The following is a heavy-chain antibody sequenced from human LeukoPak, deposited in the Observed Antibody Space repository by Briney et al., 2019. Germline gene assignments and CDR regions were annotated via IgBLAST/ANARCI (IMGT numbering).Heavy chain of an antibody. CDR2: IKSDGST. Sequence: GGSLRLSGAASGFTFSSYWMHWVRQAPGKGLVWVSRIKSDGSTRYADSVKGRFTISRDNAKNTVSLQMNSLRAEDTGVYYCARAPSEIGGYYPEYFRHWGQATLVTVSP. J-gene: IGHJ1*01. CDR1: GFTFSSYW. CDR3: ARAPSEIGGYYPEYFRH. D-gene: IGHD3-22*01. V-gene: IGHV3-74*01.